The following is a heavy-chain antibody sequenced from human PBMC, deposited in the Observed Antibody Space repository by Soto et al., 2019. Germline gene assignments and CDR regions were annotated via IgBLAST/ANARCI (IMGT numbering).Heavy chain of an antibody. CDR2: IYYSGST. Sequence: SETLSLTCTVTGDSISSRSYYWGWIRQPPGRGLEWIGSIYYSGSTYNNPSLRSRVSMSIDTSKDQFSLKLKSVTAADTALYFCARQRTSVVTQAYFDVWGPGPLVTVSS. D-gene: IGHD2-21*02. J-gene: IGHJ4*02. V-gene: IGHV4-39*01. CDR1: GDSISSRSYY. CDR3: ARQRTSVVTQAYFDV.